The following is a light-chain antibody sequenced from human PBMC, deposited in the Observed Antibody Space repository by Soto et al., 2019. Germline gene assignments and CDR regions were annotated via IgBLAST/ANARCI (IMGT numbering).Light chain of an antibody. CDR2: AAS. Sequence: DIQMTQSPSSLSASVGDRVTITCRASQTISTYLNWYQQNPGKAPKLLIYAASSLHNGVPSRFSGSGSGTDFTLTISSLQPEDFATYYWQQNSSIPYTFGQGTKLEIK. CDR1: QTISTY. V-gene: IGKV1-39*01. CDR3: QQNSSIPYT. J-gene: IGKJ2*01.